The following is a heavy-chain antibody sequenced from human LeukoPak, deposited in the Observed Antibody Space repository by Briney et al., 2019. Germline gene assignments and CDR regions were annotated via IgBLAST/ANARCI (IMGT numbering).Heavy chain of an antibody. CDR2: ISYDGSNE. D-gene: IGHD3-10*01. J-gene: IGHJ4*02. CDR1: GFTFSRYA. CDR3: ARVGYYSSGPFSYFDY. V-gene: IGHV3-30-3*01. Sequence: PGRPLRLSCAASGFTFSRYAMHWVRQAPGKGLEWVAVISYDGSNEYYAESVKGRFTISRDSSENTLYLEMNSLRVEDTAVYYCARVGYYSSGPFSYFDYWGQGTLVTVSS.